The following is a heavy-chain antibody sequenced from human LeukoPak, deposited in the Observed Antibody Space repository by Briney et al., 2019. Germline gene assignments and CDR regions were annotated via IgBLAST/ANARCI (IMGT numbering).Heavy chain of an antibody. CDR2: IRYDGSNK. Sequence: GGSLRLSCAASGFTFSSYGMHWVRQAPGKGLEWVAFIRYDGSNKYYADSVKGRFTISRDNSKNTLYLQMNSLRAEDTAVYYCAKAARPDYYYMDVWGKGTTVTVSS. J-gene: IGHJ6*03. D-gene: IGHD6-6*01. CDR1: GFTFSSYG. V-gene: IGHV3-30*02. CDR3: AKAARPDYYYMDV.